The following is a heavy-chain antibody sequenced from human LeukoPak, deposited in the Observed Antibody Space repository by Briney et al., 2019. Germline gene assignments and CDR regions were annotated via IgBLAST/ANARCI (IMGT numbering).Heavy chain of an antibody. CDR3: ARDLGTGYCSGGSCYDDY. CDR1: GYTFTIYG. D-gene: IGHD2-15*01. Sequence: GASVKVSCKASGYTFTIYGISWVRQAPGQGLEWMGWISAYNGNTNYAQKLQGRVTMTTDTSTSTAYMELRSLRSDDTAVYYCARDLGTGYCSGGSCYDDYWGQGTLVTVSS. J-gene: IGHJ4*02. CDR2: ISAYNGNT. V-gene: IGHV1-18*01.